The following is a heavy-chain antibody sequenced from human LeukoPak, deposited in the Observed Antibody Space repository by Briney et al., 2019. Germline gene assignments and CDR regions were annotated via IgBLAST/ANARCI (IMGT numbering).Heavy chain of an antibody. CDR1: GGSISSYY. CDR3: ARYYGRGWYTGFDY. V-gene: IGHV4-4*09. J-gene: IGHJ4*02. CDR2: IYSSGST. Sequence: SETLSLTCTVSGGSISSYYWSWIRQPPGKGLEWIGYIYSSGSTNYNPSLESRVTISVDTSKNQFSLKLSSVTAADTAMYYCARYYGRGWYTGFDYWGQGILVTVSS. D-gene: IGHD6-19*01.